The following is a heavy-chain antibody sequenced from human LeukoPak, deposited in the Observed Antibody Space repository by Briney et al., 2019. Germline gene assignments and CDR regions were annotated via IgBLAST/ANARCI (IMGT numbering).Heavy chain of an antibody. Sequence: GGSLRLSCAASGFTFSSYWMSWVRQAPGKGPEWVANIKQDGSEKYYADSVKGRFTISRDNAKNSLYLQMNSLRAEDTAVYYCARDAFSRISVFGVVSDAFDIWGQGTMATVSS. D-gene: IGHD3-3*01. V-gene: IGHV3-7*01. CDR1: GFTFSSYW. CDR2: IKQDGSEK. J-gene: IGHJ3*02. CDR3: ARDAFSRISVFGVVSDAFDI.